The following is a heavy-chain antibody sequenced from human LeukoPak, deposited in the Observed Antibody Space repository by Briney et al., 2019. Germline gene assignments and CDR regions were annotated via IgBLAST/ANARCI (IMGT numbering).Heavy chain of an antibody. D-gene: IGHD6-13*01. CDR3: AKTYSSSWYFDC. CDR2: IRDDGSNK. V-gene: IGHV3-30*02. CDR1: GFTFSSYG. J-gene: IGHJ4*02. Sequence: GGSLRLSCAASGFTFSSYGMHWVRQAPGKGLEWVAFIRDDGSNKLYADFVKGRFTISRDNSKNTLYLQMNSLRAEDTAVYYCAKTYSSSWYFDCWGQGTLVTVSS.